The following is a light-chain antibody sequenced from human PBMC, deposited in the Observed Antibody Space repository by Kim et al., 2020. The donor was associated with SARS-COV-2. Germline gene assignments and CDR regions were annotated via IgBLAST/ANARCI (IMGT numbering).Light chain of an antibody. CDR2: WAS. V-gene: IGKV4-1*01. Sequence: DIVMTQSPDSLAVSLDERATINCKSSQSVLYSYNNKYYLAWYQQKAGQPPKLFIYWASTRESGVPDRFSGSGSGTDFTLTISSLQAEDVAVYFCQQYYSPPWTFGQGTKVDIK. CDR1: QSVLYSYNNKYY. J-gene: IGKJ1*01. CDR3: QQYYSPPWT.